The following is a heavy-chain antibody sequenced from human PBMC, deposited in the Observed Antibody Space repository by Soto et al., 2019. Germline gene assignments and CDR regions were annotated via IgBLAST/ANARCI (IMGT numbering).Heavy chain of an antibody. Sequence: CGSLGLSSAACGLSLTSSAVTLSVHPRGRGLEWVSAINGSGGSTYYSDSVKGQFTISRNTSKNTLYLQMNSLRAEDTDVYNWAGASGLSFLDYWG. CDR1: GLSLTSSA. V-gene: IGHV3-23*01. D-gene: IGHD3-10*01. CDR3: AGASGLSFLDY. J-gene: IGHJ4*01. CDR2: INGSGGST.